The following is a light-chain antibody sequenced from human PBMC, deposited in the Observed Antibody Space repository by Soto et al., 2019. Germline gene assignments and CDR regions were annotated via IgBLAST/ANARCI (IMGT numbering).Light chain of an antibody. CDR1: QDISNY. V-gene: IGKV1-33*01. CDR3: QQYDNLLALT. CDR2: DAS. Sequence: DIQMTQYPSSLSASVGDRVTITCQASQDISNYLNWYQQKPGQAPKLLIYDASNLETGGPSRFSGSGSGTDFTFTISRLQPEDIATYYCQQYDNLLALTFGGGTKVEI. J-gene: IGKJ4*01.